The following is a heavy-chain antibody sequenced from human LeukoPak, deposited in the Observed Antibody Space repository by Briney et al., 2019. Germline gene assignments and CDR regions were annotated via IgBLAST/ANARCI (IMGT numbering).Heavy chain of an antibody. Sequence: ASVTVSCKASGGTFSSYAISWVRQAPGQGLEWMGGIIPIFGTANYAQKFQGRVTITTDESTSTAYMELSSLRSEDTAVYYCAKDAAHGPVNWFDPWGQGTLVTVSS. CDR1: GGTFSSYA. CDR2: IIPIFGTA. CDR3: AKDAAHGPVNWFDP. V-gene: IGHV1-69*05. J-gene: IGHJ5*02. D-gene: IGHD1-14*01.